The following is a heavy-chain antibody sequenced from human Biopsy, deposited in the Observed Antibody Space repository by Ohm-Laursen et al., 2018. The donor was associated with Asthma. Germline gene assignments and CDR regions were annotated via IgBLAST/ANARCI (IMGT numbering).Heavy chain of an antibody. CDR3: ARSPYYYGLLGPTRGFGVYAV. Sequence: SQTLSLTWVVYGGSFSNYYWTWIRQPPGKGLGWIGEINHRGSTNYNPSLKSRVTLSVDTSKNQFSVKLRSVTAADTAVYYCARSPYYYGLLGPTRGFGVYAVWGHGTLVTVSS. D-gene: IGHD3-10*01. CDR1: GGSFSNYY. CDR2: INHRGST. V-gene: IGHV4-34*01. J-gene: IGHJ3*01.